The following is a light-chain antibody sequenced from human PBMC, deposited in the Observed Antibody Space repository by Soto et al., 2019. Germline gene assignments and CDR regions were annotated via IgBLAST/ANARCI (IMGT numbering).Light chain of an antibody. Sequence: DIQMTQSPSSLSAAVGDRVTITCRATESVSSYVNWYQQKPGKAPKLLNYAASSLQSGVPAMFSGSGSVTDCTLTISGLPPEDFATYYCQQSYSKWTFGQGTKVEIK. J-gene: IGKJ1*01. CDR1: ESVSSY. V-gene: IGKV1-39*01. CDR2: AAS. CDR3: QQSYSKWT.